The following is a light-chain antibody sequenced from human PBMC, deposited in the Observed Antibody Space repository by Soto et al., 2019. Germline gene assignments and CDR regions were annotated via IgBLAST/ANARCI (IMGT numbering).Light chain of an antibody. J-gene: IGKJ1*01. Sequence: DIQMTQSPSTLSVSVGDRVTITCRASQSITRYLGWYQQKPGKAPKLLIYDASTLKSGVPSRFSGSGSGTEFTLTISSLQADDVSTYYCQQYNTYSSSTFGQGTKVEL. CDR2: DAS. V-gene: IGKV1-5*01. CDR3: QQYNTYSSST. CDR1: QSITRY.